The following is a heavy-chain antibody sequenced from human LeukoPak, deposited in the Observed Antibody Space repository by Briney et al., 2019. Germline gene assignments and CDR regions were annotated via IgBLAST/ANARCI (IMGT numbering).Heavy chain of an antibody. CDR1: GFTFSSYA. J-gene: IGHJ6*03. Sequence: GGSLRLSCAASGFTFSSYAMKWVRQAPGRGVEWVSGFSGSGGTTYYADSVKGRFTISRDNSKNTLYLQMNSLRAEDTAVYYCANGNRCTSPNCLGYYYFYMDVWGKGTTVTVSS. CDR2: FSGSGGTT. V-gene: IGHV3-23*01. D-gene: IGHD2-8*01. CDR3: ANGNRCTSPNCLGYYYFYMDV.